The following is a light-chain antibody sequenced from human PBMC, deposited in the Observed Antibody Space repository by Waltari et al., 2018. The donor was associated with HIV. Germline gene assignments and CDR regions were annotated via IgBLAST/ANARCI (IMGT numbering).Light chain of an antibody. J-gene: IGLJ1*01. V-gene: IGLV6-57*04. CDR3: ASWDDSLKAYI. CDR2: EGS. CDR1: SGSITSHY. Sequence: NFMLTQPHSVSESPGKTVTISCTRDSGSITSHYVQWYQQRPGSAPTTLIYEGSKRPSGVPDRFSGSKSGTSASLAISGVQSGDEADYYCASWDDSLKAYIFGTGTKVTVL.